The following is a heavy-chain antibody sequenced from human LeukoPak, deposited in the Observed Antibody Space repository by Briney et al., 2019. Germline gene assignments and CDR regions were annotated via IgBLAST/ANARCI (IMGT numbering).Heavy chain of an antibody. CDR3: ARGFVGGAYFDH. V-gene: IGHV4-59*01. J-gene: IGHJ4*02. Sequence: SETLSLTCTVSGGSISSYYWSWIRQPPGKGLEWIGYIYYSGSTNYNPSLKSRVTISVDTSKNQFSLKLSSVTAADTAVYYCARGFVGGAYFDHWGQGTLVTVSS. CDR1: GGSISSYY. CDR2: IYYSGST. D-gene: IGHD3-10*01.